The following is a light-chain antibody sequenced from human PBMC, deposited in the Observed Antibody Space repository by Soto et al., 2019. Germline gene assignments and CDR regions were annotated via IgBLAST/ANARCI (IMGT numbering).Light chain of an antibody. V-gene: IGKV1-5*01. CDR2: DAS. CDR1: QSISSW. Sequence: DIQMTQSPSTLSASVGARVTITCRASQSISSWLAWYQQKPGKAPKLLIYDASSLESGVPSRFSGSGSGTEFTLTISSLQPDDFATYYGQQYNSYWGTFGQGTKVEIK. J-gene: IGKJ1*01. CDR3: QQYNSYWGT.